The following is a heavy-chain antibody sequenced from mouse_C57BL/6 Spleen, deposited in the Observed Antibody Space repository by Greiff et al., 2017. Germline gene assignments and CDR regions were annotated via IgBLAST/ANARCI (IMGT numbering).Heavy chain of an antibody. Sequence: VQLQQSGAELVRPGSSVKMSCKTSGYTFTSYGINWVKQRPGQGLEWIGYIYLGNGYTEYNEKFKGKATLTSDTSSSTAYMQLSSLTSEDSAIYFGARSPDGYGWFAYWGQGTLVTVSA. D-gene: IGHD2-2*01. CDR3: ARSPDGYGWFAY. CDR1: GYTFTSYG. V-gene: IGHV1-58*01. J-gene: IGHJ3*01. CDR2: IYLGNGYT.